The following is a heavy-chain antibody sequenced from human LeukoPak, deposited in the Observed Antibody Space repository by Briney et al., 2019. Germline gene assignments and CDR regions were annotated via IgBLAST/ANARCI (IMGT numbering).Heavy chain of an antibody. CDR2: IYTGGIT. CDR3: ARDHAPAVGGLDF. J-gene: IGHJ4*02. D-gene: IGHD2-2*01. Sequence: GGSLRLSCAASGLTVSSNHMAWVRQAPGKGQEWVSVIYTGGITYYADSVQGRFTIYRDNSKNTVYLQMNSLRVEDTALYYCARDHAPAVGGLDFWGQGTQVTVSS. CDR1: GLTVSSNH. V-gene: IGHV3-53*01.